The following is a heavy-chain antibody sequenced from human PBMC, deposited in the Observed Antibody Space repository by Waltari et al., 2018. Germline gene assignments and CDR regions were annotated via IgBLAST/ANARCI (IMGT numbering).Heavy chain of an antibody. CDR3: ARGPRDKWLGRYSGEYFHH. D-gene: IGHD6-19*01. Sequence: QVQLQQWGDTLLKPSETLSLTCAVYGASLSDYFWTWNSQSPGKGLELIGENSLKDVTYYNPSLEIRVSVHLDTSKNQFDLRLESVTAADTAIYYCARGPRDKWLGRYSGEYFHHWGPGTLVSVSA. J-gene: IGHJ1*01. V-gene: IGHV4-34*02. CDR1: GASLSDYF. CDR2: NSLKDVT.